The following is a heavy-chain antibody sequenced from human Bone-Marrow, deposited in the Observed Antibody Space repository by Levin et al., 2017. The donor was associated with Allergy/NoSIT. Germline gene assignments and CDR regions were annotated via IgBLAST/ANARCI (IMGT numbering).Heavy chain of an antibody. V-gene: IGHV4-31*03. J-gene: IGHJ5*02. CDR3: ARDKGYYGSGRRINWFDP. Sequence: SETLSLTCTVSGGSISSGGYYWSWIRQHPGKGLEWIGYIYYSGSTYYNPSLKSRVTISVDTSKNQFSLRLSSVIAADTAVYYCARDKGYYGSGRRINWFDPWGQGTLVTVSS. CDR2: IYYSGST. D-gene: IGHD3-10*01. CDR1: GGSISSGGYY.